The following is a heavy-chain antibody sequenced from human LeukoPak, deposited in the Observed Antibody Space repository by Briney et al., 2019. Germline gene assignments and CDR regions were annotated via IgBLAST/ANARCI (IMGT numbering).Heavy chain of an antibody. CDR3: ERGHYYDKPLGY. V-gene: IGHV4-59*01. CDR2: IYYSGST. CDR1: GGSISSYY. Sequence: SETLSLTCTVSGGSISSYYWSWIRQPPGKGLEWIGYIYYSGSTNYNPSLKSRVTISVDTSKNQFSLKLSSVTAADTAVYYCERGHYYDKPLGYWGQGTLVTVSS. J-gene: IGHJ4*02. D-gene: IGHD3-22*01.